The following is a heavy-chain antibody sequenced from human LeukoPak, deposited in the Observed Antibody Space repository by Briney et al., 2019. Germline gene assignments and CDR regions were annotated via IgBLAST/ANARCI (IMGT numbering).Heavy chain of an antibody. CDR3: AKDMVRGVIDYFDY. D-gene: IGHD3-10*01. J-gene: IGHJ4*02. V-gene: IGHV3-23*01. CDR1: GFTFSGFW. Sequence: GGSLRLSCAVSGFTFSGFWMSWSRQAPGKGLEWVSAISGSGGSTYYADSVKGRFTISRDNSKNTLYLQMNCLRAEDTAVYYCAKDMVRGVIDYFDYWGQGTLVTVSS. CDR2: ISGSGGST.